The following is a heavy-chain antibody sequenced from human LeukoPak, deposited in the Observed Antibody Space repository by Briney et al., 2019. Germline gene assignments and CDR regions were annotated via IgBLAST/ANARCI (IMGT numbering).Heavy chain of an antibody. CDR3: TRETGGTTVHY. V-gene: IGHV4-39*07. CDR1: GGSIRSSSYY. J-gene: IGHJ4*01. D-gene: IGHD2-8*02. CDR2: VYSSGRT. Sequence: SETLSLTCTVSGGSIRSSSYYWGWIRRPPGKGLEWIGSVYSSGRTYYNPSLTSRVTVSADTSKNQFSLKLSSVTAADTAVYYCTRETGGTTVHYWGHGMLVTVSS.